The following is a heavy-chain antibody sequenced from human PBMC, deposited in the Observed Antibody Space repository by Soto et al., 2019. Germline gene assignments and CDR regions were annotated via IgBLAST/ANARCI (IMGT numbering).Heavy chain of an antibody. CDR2: ISYDGSNK. J-gene: IGHJ4*02. V-gene: IGHV3-30*18. CDR3: AKPSSIAARPPPYFDY. D-gene: IGHD6-6*01. Sequence: QPGGSLRLSCAASGFTFSSYGMHWVRQAPGKGLEWVAVISYDGSNKYYADSVKGRFTISRDNSKNTLYLQMNSLRAEDTAVYYCAKPSSIAARPPPYFDYWGQGTLVTVSS. CDR1: GFTFSSYG.